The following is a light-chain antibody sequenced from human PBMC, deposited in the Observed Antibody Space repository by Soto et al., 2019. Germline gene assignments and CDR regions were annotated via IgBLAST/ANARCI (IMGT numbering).Light chain of an antibody. V-gene: IGKV1-39*01. J-gene: IGKJ1*01. CDR1: ESISIY. Sequence: DIQMTQSPSSLSASVGDRVTITCRASESISIYLNWYQQKPGKAPNLLIYTASSLQSGVPSRFSGSGSGTDFTLTINSLQPEDFATYYCQQSYSNTRRTFGQGTKVEI. CDR3: QQSYSNTRRT. CDR2: TAS.